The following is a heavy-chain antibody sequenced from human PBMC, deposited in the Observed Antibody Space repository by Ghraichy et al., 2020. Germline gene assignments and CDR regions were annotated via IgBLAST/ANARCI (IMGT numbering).Heavy chain of an antibody. CDR2: IYYSGST. CDR3: ASFSPGGYYDILTGYLHAFDI. J-gene: IGHJ3*02. Sequence: SETLSLTCTVSGGSVSSGSYYWSWIRQPPGKGLEWIGYIYYSGSTNYNPSLKSRVTISVDTSKNQFSLKLSSVTAADTAVYYCASFSPGGYYDILTGYLHAFDIWGQGTMVTVSS. V-gene: IGHV4-61*01. D-gene: IGHD3-9*01. CDR1: GGSVSSGSYY.